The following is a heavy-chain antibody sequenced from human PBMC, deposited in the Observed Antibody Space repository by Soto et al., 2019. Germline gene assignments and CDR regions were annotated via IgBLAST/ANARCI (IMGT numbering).Heavy chain of an antibody. CDR1: GYTFTSYD. V-gene: IGHV1-8*01. Sequence: QVQLVQSGAEVRKPGASVKVSCEASGYTFTSYDIYWVRQATGQGLEWMGWKNPSTGHSGYAQKFQGRVTMTSDTSISTAHMGLSSLRSEDTAVYYCARRAEANGWNGFGADKYYFDFWWQGTLVTVSS. CDR3: ARRAEANGWNGFGADKYYFDF. CDR2: KNPSTGHS. J-gene: IGHJ4*02. D-gene: IGHD1-1*01.